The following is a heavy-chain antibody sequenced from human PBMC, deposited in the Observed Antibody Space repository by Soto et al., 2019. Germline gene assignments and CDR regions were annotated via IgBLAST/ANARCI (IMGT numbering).Heavy chain of an antibody. J-gene: IGHJ5*02. CDR1: GGSISSGDYY. V-gene: IGHV4-30-4*01. Sequence: SETLSLTCTVSGGSISSGDYYWSGIRQPPGKGLEWIGYIYYSGSTYYNPSLKSRVTISVDTSKNQFSLKLSSVTAADTAVYYCAVVPAAIGYFRFFDPWGQGTLVTVSS. CDR2: IYYSGST. D-gene: IGHD2-2*02. CDR3: AVVPAAIGYFRFFDP.